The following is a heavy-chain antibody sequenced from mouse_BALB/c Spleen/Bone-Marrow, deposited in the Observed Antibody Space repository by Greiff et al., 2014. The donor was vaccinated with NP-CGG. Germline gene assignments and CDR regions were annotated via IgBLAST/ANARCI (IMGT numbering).Heavy chain of an antibody. CDR1: GYTFTSYD. D-gene: IGHD2-1*01. Sequence: SGPELVKPGALVKISCKASGYTFTSYDINWVKQRPGQGLEWIGWIYPGDGSTKYNEKFKGKATLTADKSSSTAYMQLSSLTAENSAVYFSTRGGYGNYVGYGMDYWGQGTPVTVSS. CDR3: TRGGYGNYVGYGMDY. V-gene: IGHV1S33*01. CDR2: IYPGDGST. J-gene: IGHJ4*01.